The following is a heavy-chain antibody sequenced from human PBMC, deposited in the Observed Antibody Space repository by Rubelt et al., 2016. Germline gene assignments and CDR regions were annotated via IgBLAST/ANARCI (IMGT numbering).Heavy chain of an antibody. CDR2: INTDGST. Sequence: RYWMHWVRQAPGKGLVWVSRINTDGSTSYADSVKGRFTISRDNAKNSLYLQMNSLRAEDTAVYYCARDGYSSGWYIEAFDIWGQGTMVTVSS. J-gene: IGHJ3*02. D-gene: IGHD6-19*01. CDR3: ARDGYSSGWYIEAFDI. V-gene: IGHV3-74*01. CDR1: RYW.